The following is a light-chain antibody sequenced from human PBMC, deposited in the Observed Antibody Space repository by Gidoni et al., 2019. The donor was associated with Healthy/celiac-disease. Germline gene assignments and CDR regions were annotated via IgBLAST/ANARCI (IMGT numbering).Light chain of an antibody. CDR1: SSDVGGYNY. CDR2: DVS. CDR3: SSYAGSYTLYV. V-gene: IGLV2-11*01. Sequence: QSALTQPRSVSGSPGQSVTIPCTGTSSDVGGYNYVPWYQQHPGKAPKLMISDVSKRPSGVPHRFSGSKSGNSASLTISGLQAEAEADYYCSSYAGSYTLYVFGTATKVTVL. J-gene: IGLJ1*01.